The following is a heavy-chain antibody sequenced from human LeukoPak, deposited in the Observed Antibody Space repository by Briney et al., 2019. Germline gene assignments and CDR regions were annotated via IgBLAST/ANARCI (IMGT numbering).Heavy chain of an antibody. V-gene: IGHV1-46*01. CDR1: GYTFTSYY. CDR3: ARDTGIDAYCGGGSCYSHYYYYGMDV. CDR2: INPSGGST. D-gene: IGHD2-15*01. J-gene: IGHJ6*02. Sequence: ASVKVSCKASGYTFTSYYMHWVRQAPGQGLEWMGIINPSGGSTSYAQKFQGRVTMTRDTSTSTVYMELSSLRSEDTAVYYCARDTGIDAYCGGGSCYSHYYYYGMDVWGQGTTVTVSS.